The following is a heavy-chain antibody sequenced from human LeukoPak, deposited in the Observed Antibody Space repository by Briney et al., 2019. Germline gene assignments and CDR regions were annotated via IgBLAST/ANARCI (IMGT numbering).Heavy chain of an antibody. CDR3: ARTIHCDFWSGEVGYYMDV. CDR1: SGSFSGYF. V-gene: IGHV4-34*01. Sequence: PSETLSLTCAVYSGSFSGYFWSWIRQPPGKGLEWIGEINHSGSTNYNPSLKSRVTISVDTSKNQSSLKLSSVTAADTAVYYCARTIHCDFWSGEVGYYMDVWGKGTTVTVSS. J-gene: IGHJ6*03. D-gene: IGHD3-3*01. CDR2: INHSGST.